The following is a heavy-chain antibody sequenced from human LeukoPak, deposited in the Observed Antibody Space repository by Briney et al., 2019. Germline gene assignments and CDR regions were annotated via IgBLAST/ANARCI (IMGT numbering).Heavy chain of an antibody. J-gene: IGHJ4*02. V-gene: IGHV1-69*13. D-gene: IGHD3-22*01. CDR1: GGTFSSYA. Sequence: ASVKLSCKASGGTFSSYAISWVRQAPGQGLEWMGGIIPIFGTANYAQKFQGRVTITADESTRTACMELSSLRSEDTAVYYCAREMDYDSSGYTLDYWGQGTLVTVSS. CDR2: IIPIFGTA. CDR3: AREMDYDSSGYTLDY.